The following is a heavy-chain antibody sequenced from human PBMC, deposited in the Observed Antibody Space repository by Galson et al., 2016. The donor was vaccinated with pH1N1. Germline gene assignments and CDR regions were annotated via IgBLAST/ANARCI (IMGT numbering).Heavy chain of an antibody. CDR1: GFSFDDYA. V-gene: IGHV3-9*01. J-gene: IGHJ6*02. CDR3: VKGLGGYCYGTSCPDYYYYGLDV. Sequence: SLRLSCAASGFSFDDYAMHWVRKGPGKGLEWVAGISGNSGSIGYADSVQGRFTMSRDNAKNSLYLQMNSLRPEDTALYYCVKGLGGYCYGTSCPDYYYYGLDVWGQGTTVTVSS. D-gene: IGHD2-2*01. CDR2: ISGNSGSI.